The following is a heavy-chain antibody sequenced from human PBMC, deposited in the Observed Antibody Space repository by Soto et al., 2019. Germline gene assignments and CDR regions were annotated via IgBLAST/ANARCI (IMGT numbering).Heavy chain of an antibody. CDR1: GGSISSYY. V-gene: IGHV4-59*01. CDR3: ARERSNSDILTGLWANEYNWCDP. Sequence: SETLSLTCTVSGGSISSYYWSWIRQPPGKGLEWIGYIYYSGSTNYNPSLKSRVTISVDTSKNQFSLKLSSVTAADTAVYYCARERSNSDILTGLWANEYNWCDPWGQGTLVTGSS. CDR2: IYYSGST. J-gene: IGHJ5*02. D-gene: IGHD3-9*01.